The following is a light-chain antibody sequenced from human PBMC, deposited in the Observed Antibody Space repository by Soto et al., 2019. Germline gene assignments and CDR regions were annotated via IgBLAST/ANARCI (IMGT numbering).Light chain of an antibody. J-gene: IGKJ3*01. CDR1: QSISSW. CDR2: DAS. CDR3: QQYNNWPSL. Sequence: DIQMTQSPSTLSASVGDRVTITCRASQSISSWLAWYQQKPGKAPKLLIYDASSLESGVPSRFSGSGSGTEFTLTISSLQSEDFAVYYCQQYNNWPSLFGPGTKVDI. V-gene: IGKV1-5*01.